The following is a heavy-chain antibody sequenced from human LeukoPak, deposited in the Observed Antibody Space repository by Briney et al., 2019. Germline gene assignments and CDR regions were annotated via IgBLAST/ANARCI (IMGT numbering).Heavy chain of an antibody. J-gene: IGHJ4*02. CDR3: ARDLPSGSYFDY. D-gene: IGHD1-26*01. CDR2: IIPIFGTA. CDR1: GYTFTSYY. V-gene: IGHV1-69*13. Sequence: GASVKVSCKASGYTFTSYYMHWVRQAPGQGLEWMGGIIPIFGTANYAQKFQGRVTITADESTSTAYMELSSLRSEDTAVYYCARDLPSGSYFDYWGQGTLVTVSS.